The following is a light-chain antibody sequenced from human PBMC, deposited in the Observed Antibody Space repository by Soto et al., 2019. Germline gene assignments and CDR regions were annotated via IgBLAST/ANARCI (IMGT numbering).Light chain of an antibody. Sequence: EIVMTQSPATLSVSPGERATLSCRASQSVSSNLAWYQQKPGQAPRLLIYGASTRATGIPARFSGSGSGTEVTLTISSRQAEDFAVYYWQQHNNWRQWTFGQGTKV. CDR3: QQHNNWRQWT. V-gene: IGKV3-15*01. J-gene: IGKJ1*01. CDR2: GAS. CDR1: QSVSSN.